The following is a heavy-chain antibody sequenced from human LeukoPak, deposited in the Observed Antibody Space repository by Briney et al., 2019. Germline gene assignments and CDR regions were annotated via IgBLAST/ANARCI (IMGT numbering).Heavy chain of an antibody. V-gene: IGHV3-73*01. CDR3: TGSTDY. CDR1: GFTFSVSA. D-gene: IGHD6-25*01. CDR2: IRSRANNYAT. Sequence: GGSLRLSCAASGFTFSVSAIHWVRQASGKGLEWVGQIRSRANNYATSYIASVKGRFTISRDDSKNTAYLQMNSLKTEDTAVYYCTGSTDYWGQGTLVTVSS. J-gene: IGHJ4*02.